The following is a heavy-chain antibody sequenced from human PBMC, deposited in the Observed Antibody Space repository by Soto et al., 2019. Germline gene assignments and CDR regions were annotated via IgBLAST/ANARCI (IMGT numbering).Heavy chain of an antibody. V-gene: IGHV3-23*01. Sequence: GGSLRLSCAASGFTFSSYAMSWVRQAPGKGLEWVSAISGSGGSTYYADSVKGRLTISRDNSKNTLYLQMNSLRAEDTAVYYCAKVDDSGYVYGPFDYWGQGTLVSVS. CDR3: AKVDDSGYVYGPFDY. J-gene: IGHJ4*02. D-gene: IGHD5-12*01. CDR1: GFTFSSYA. CDR2: ISGSGGST.